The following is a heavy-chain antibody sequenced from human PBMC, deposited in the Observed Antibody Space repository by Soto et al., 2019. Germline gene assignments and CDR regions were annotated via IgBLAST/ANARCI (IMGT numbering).Heavy chain of an antibody. J-gene: IGHJ6*02. V-gene: IGHV3-23*01. CDR2: ISGSGGSE. CDR3: AKGDTTMITDYYAMDV. Sequence: SGGSLRLSCAVSGFTFTSYAMTWVRQAPGKGLEWVSAISGSGGSEFYADSVKGRFTISRDNSKNTLYLQMKSLRAEDTALYYCAKGDTTMITDYYAMDVWGQGTTVTV. D-gene: IGHD5-18*01. CDR1: GFTFTSYA.